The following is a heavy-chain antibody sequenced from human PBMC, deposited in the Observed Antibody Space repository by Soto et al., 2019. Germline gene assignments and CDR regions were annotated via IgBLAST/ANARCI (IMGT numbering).Heavy chain of an antibody. CDR1: GGSITSSIYY. CDR2: IHYTGST. D-gene: IGHD2-15*01. Sequence: PSETLALTCTVYGGSITSSIYYWCWIRQPPGKGLEWIGSIHYTGSTDYNPSLKSRVTISVDTSKNQVSLQLSSVTAADTAVYYCARDLLGYCSGNSCYDYYGMDVWGQGTTVT. V-gene: IGHV4-39*07. CDR3: ARDLLGYCSGNSCYDYYGMDV. J-gene: IGHJ6*02.